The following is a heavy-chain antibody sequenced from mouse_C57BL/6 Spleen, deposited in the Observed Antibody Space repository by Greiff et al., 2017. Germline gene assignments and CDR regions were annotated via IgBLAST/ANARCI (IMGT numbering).Heavy chain of an antibody. J-gene: IGHJ4*01. CDR3: ARWTYDYETYYYAMDY. V-gene: IGHV1-55*01. Sequence: QVQLQQPGAELVKPGASVKMSCKASGYTFTSYWITWVKQRPGQGLEWIGDIYPGSGSTNYNGKFKSKATLTVDTSSSTAYMQLSSLTSEDSAVYYCARWTYDYETYYYAMDYWGQGTSVTVSS. D-gene: IGHD2-4*01. CDR1: GYTFTSYW. CDR2: IYPGSGST.